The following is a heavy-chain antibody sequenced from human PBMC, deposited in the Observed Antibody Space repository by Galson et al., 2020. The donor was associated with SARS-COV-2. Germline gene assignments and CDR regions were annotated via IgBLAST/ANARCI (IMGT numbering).Heavy chain of an antibody. CDR1: GYRLTGYY. CDR2: INPSTGSA. Sequence: ASVTVSCKASGYRLTGYYMYWLRQAPGQGLAYMGWINPSTGSASYGQNFQDRVTMTSDMSITTAFLKLSGLRFDDTAAYYCVRGLSGDWPYYYFYGMDVWGQGTTVTVSS. D-gene: IGHD2-21*02. V-gene: IGHV1-2*02. J-gene: IGHJ6*02. CDR3: VRGLSGDWPYYYFYGMDV.